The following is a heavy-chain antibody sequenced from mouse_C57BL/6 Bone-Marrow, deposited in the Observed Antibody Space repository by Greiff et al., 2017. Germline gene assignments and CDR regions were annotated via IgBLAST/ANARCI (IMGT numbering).Heavy chain of an antibody. CDR2: IDPNSGGT. CDR3: AQSNYFDWYFAV. D-gene: IGHD2-5*01. CDR1: GYTFTSYW. J-gene: IGHJ1*03. Sequence: QVQLQQPGAELVKPGASVKLSCTASGYTFTSYWMHWVKQRPGRGLEWIGRIDPNSGGTKYNEKFKSKATLTVAKPSSTAYMQLSSLTSEDSAVYDFAQSNYFDWYFAVWGTGTTVTVSS. V-gene: IGHV1-72*01.